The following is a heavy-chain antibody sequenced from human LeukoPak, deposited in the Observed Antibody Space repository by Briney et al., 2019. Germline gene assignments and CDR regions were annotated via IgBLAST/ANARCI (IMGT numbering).Heavy chain of an antibody. CDR3: ASGYCSGGHCYSVYFQH. V-gene: IGHV3-53*01. CDR2: IYSGGNT. D-gene: IGHD2-15*01. J-gene: IGHJ1*01. Sequence: QPGGSLRLSCAASGFTVSSNYMSWVRQAPGKGLEWVSVIYSGGNTYYADSVKGRFTISRDNSKNTLYPQMNSLRAEDTAVYYCASGYCSGGHCYSVYFQHWGQGTLVTVSS. CDR1: GFTVSSNY.